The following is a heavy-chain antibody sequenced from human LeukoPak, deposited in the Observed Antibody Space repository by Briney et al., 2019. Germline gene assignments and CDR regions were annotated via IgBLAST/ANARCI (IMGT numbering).Heavy chain of an antibody. J-gene: IGHJ4*02. D-gene: IGHD3-22*01. Sequence: PGGSLRLSCAASGFTFSSYAMSWVRQAPGKGLEWVSAISGSGGSTYYADSVKGRFTISRDKSKNTLYLQMNSLRAEDTAVYYCAKITPAGYYDSSGPFDYWGQGTLVTVSS. CDR3: AKITPAGYYDSSGPFDY. V-gene: IGHV3-23*01. CDR2: ISGSGGST. CDR1: GFTFSSYA.